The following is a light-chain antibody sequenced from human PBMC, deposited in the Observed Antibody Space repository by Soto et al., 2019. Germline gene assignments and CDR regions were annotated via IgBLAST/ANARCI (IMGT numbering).Light chain of an antibody. V-gene: IGKV3-20*01. CDR1: QSVSSSY. CDR3: QQYGSSPPVT. J-gene: IGKJ3*01. CDR2: GAS. Sequence: EIVLTQSPGTLSLSPGERATLSCRASQSVSSSYLAWYQQKPGQAPRLLIYGASSRATGITDRFSGSGSGIDFTLTISRLEPEDFAVDYCQQYGSSPPVTFGPGTKVDIK.